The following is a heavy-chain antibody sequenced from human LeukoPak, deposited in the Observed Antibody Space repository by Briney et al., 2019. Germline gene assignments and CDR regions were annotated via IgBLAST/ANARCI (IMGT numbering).Heavy chain of an antibody. CDR1: GFTFSNAW. CDR3: TAKETVTTLIDYYYGMDA. J-gene: IGHJ6*02. CDR2: IKSKTDGGTT. D-gene: IGHD4-17*01. V-gene: IGHV3-15*01. Sequence: GGSLRLSCAASGFTFSNAWMSWVRQAPGKGLEWVGRIKSKTDGGTTDYAAPVKGRFTISRDDSKNTLYLQMNSLKTEDTAVYYCTAKETVTTLIDYYYGMDAWGQGTTVTVSS.